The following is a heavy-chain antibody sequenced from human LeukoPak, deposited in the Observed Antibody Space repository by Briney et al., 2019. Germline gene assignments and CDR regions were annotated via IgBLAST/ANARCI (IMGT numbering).Heavy chain of an antibody. CDR2: INPNSGAT. V-gene: IGHV1-2*02. J-gene: IGHJ4*02. D-gene: IGHD3-22*01. Sequence: ASVKVSCKASGYTFTGYYMHWVRPAPGQGLEWMGWINPNSGATNYAQKFQGRVTMTRDTSISTAYMEVSRLRSDDTAVFYCAREGSGYPYWGQGTLVTVSS. CDR1: GYTFTGYY. CDR3: AREGSGYPY.